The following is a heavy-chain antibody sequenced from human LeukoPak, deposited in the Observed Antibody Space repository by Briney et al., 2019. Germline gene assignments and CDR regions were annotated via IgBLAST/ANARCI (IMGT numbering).Heavy chain of an antibody. J-gene: IGHJ6*03. CDR2: INPNSGGT. CDR1: GYTFIDYH. CDR3: ARDRMTTVVDLGTKTYYYYYYMDV. V-gene: IGHV1-2*02. Sequence: GASVKVSCKASGYTFIDYHMHWVRQAPGQGLEWMGWINPNSGGTNYAQKFQGRVTMTRDTSISTAYMELSRLRSDDTAVYYCARDRMTTVVDLGTKTYYYYYYMDVWGRGTTVTVSS. D-gene: IGHD4-23*01.